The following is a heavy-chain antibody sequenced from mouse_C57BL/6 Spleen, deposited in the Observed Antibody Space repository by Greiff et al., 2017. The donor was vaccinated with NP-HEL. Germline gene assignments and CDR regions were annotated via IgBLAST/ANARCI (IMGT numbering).Heavy chain of an antibody. CDR1: GYTFTSYW. J-gene: IGHJ2*01. D-gene: IGHD1-1*01. CDR2: IHPNSGST. V-gene: IGHV1-64*01. CDR3: ASSITTVYYFDY. Sequence: QVQLQQPGAELVKPGASVKLSCKASGYTFTSYWMHWVKQRPGQGLEWIGMIHPNSGSTNYNEKSKSKATLTVDKSSSTAYMQLSSLTSEDSAVYYCASSITTVYYFDYWGQGTTLTVSS.